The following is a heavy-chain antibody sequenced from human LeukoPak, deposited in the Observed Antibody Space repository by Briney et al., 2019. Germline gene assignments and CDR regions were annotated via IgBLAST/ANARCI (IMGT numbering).Heavy chain of an antibody. J-gene: IGHJ4*02. Sequence: QPGGSLRLSCVASGFTFSSSWMSWVRQAPGKGLEWVANTKQDGSEKSYVESVRGRFTISRDNAKNSLYLQLNSLRAEDTALYYCARDNPPDYRGQGTLVTVSS. CDR1: GFTFSSSW. V-gene: IGHV3-7*03. CDR3: ARDNPPDY. CDR2: TKQDGSEK.